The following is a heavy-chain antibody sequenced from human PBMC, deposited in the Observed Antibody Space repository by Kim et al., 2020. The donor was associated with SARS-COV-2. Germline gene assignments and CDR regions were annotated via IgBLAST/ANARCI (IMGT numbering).Heavy chain of an antibody. V-gene: IGHV3-11*04. J-gene: IGHJ5*02. CDR3: ARDQCSGGSCYLGLSDP. Sequence: VRGPFTISRDNAKNALYLQMNILRAEDTAVYYCARDQCSGGSCYLGLSDPWGQGTLVTVSS. D-gene: IGHD2-15*01.